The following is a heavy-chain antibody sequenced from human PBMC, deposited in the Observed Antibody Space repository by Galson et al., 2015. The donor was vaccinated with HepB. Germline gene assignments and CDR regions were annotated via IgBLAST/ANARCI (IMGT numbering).Heavy chain of an antibody. J-gene: IGHJ4*02. V-gene: IGHV5-51*01. CDR2: IYPGDSDT. CDR1: GYSFTSYW. Sequence: QSGAEVKKPGESLKISCKGSGYSFTSYWIGWVRQMPGKGLEWMGIIYPGDSDTRYSPSFQGQVTISADKFISTAYLQWSSLKASDTAMYYCARVGITMVRGVTEIDYWGQGTLVTVSS. CDR3: ARVGITMVRGVTEIDY. D-gene: IGHD3-10*01.